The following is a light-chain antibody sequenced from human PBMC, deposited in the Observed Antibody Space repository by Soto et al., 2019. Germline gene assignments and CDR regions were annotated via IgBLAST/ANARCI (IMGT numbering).Light chain of an antibody. V-gene: IGKV1-5*03. J-gene: IGKJ4*01. CDR1: QSISSW. CDR3: QQYNSYSQT. Sequence: DIQMTQSPSTLSASVGDRVTITCRASQSISSWWAWYQQKPGKAPKLLIYKASSLESGVPSRFSGSGSGTEFTLAISSLQPDDFATYYCQQYNSYSQTFGGGTKVDI. CDR2: KAS.